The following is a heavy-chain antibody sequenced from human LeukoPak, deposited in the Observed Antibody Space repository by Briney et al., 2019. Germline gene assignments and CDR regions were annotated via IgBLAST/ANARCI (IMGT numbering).Heavy chain of an antibody. J-gene: IGHJ4*02. CDR1: GFTFSNYD. V-gene: IGHV3-48*02. CDR2: MSSSGSSI. D-gene: IGHD3-10*01. CDR3: ARQIIHRGFDY. Sequence: PGGSLRLSCAASGFTFSNYDMNWVRQAPGKGLEYVSYMSSSGSSIYYAASVKGRFTMYRDNAQNSLYLQMNSLRDEDTAVYYCARQIIHRGFDYWGRGTLVTVSS.